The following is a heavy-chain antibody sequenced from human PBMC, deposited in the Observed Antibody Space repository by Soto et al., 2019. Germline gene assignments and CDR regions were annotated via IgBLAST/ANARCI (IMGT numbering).Heavy chain of an antibody. CDR3: ARELGYCSSTSCYQGYYGMDV. D-gene: IGHD2-2*01. V-gene: IGHV3-33*01. CDR2: IWYDGSNK. J-gene: IGHJ6*02. CDR1: GFTFSSYG. Sequence: QLQLVESGGGVVQPGRSLRLSCAASGFTFSSYGMHWVRQAPGKGLEWVAVIWYDGSNKYYADSVKGRFIISRDNSKNTLYLQMNSLRAEDTAVYYCARELGYCSSTSCYQGYYGMDVWGPGTTVTVS.